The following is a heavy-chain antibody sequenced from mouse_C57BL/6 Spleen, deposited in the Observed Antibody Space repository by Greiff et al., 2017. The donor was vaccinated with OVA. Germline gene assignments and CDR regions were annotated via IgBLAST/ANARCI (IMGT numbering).Heavy chain of an antibody. V-gene: IGHV1-77*01. CDR2: IGPGSGST. J-gene: IGHJ2*01. Sequence: QVQLQQSGAELVKPGASVKISCKASGYTFTDYYINWVKQRPGQGLEWIGKIGPGSGSTYYNGKFKGKATLTADKSSSTAYMQLSSLTAEDSAVYVGARDYGSSFDYWGQGTTLTVSS. CDR3: ARDYGSSFDY. D-gene: IGHD1-1*01. CDR1: GYTFTDYY.